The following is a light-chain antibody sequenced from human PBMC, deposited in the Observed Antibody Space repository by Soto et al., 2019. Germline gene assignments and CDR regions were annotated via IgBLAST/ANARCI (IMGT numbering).Light chain of an antibody. V-gene: IGKV1-5*01. CDR1: QSNSSY. Sequence: IPMTRSPSARAASTCGRSTITCRASQSNSSYLTWYQQKPGKAPKLLIYDASSLESGVPSRFSGSGSGTEFTLTISSLQPDDFATYYCQHYSTYPWTFGQGTKVDIK. CDR2: DAS. CDR3: QHYSTYPWT. J-gene: IGKJ1*01.